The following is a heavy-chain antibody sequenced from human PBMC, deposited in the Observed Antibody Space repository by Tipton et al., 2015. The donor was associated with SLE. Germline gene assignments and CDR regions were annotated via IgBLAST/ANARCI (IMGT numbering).Heavy chain of an antibody. D-gene: IGHD6-6*01. CDR2: ISYDGSNK. J-gene: IGHJ5*02. CDR1: GFTFSSYD. CDR3: ARDRYSSSSSSGWFDP. Sequence: SLRLSCAASGFTFSSYDMHWVRQAPGKGLEWVAVISYDGSNKYYPDSVKGRFTISRDNSKNTLYLQMNSLRAEDTAVYYCARDRYSSSSSSGWFDPWGQGTLVTVSS. V-gene: IGHV3-30*04.